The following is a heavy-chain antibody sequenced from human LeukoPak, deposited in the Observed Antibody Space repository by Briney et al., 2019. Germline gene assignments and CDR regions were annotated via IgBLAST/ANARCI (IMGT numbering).Heavy chain of an antibody. CDR2: ISSSSSYI. J-gene: IGHJ4*02. Sequence: AGGSLRLSCAASGFTFSSYSMNWVRQAPGKGLEWVSSISSSSSYIYYADSVKGRFTISRDNAKNSLYLQMNSLRAEDTAVYYCARDLELTYYDSSGHDYWGQGTLVTVSS. CDR1: GFTFSSYS. D-gene: IGHD3-22*01. V-gene: IGHV3-21*01. CDR3: ARDLELTYYDSSGHDY.